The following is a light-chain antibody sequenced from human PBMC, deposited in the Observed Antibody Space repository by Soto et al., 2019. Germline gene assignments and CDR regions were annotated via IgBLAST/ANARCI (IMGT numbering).Light chain of an antibody. Sequence: EMVMTQSPVTLSVSPGERATLSCRASQSGSTNLAWYQQKPGQGPRLLIFNAFTRAAGVPIRFSGSASGTDFTLTISSLESEDFGVYYCQQYDSWPRTFGQGTRVEI. CDR2: NAF. CDR1: QSGSTN. J-gene: IGKJ1*01. V-gene: IGKV3-15*01. CDR3: QQYDSWPRT.